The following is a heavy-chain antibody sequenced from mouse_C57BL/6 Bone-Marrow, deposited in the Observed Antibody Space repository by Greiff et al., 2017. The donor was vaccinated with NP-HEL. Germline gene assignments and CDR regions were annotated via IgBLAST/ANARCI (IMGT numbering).Heavy chain of an antibody. Sequence: DVHLVESGGGLVQPGGSLKLSCAASGFTFSDYGMAWVRQAPRKGPEWVAFISNLAYSIYYADTVTGRFTISRGNAKNTLYLEMSSLRSEDTAMYYCARWGEVVALDYWGQGTTLTVSS. CDR2: ISNLAYSI. D-gene: IGHD1-1*01. CDR3: ARWGEVVALDY. CDR1: GFTFSDYG. J-gene: IGHJ2*01. V-gene: IGHV5-15*01.